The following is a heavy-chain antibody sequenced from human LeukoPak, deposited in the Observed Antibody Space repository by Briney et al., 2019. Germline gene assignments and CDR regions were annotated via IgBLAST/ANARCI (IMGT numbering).Heavy chain of an antibody. J-gene: IGHJ4*02. CDR3: ERDSSGVFDY. V-gene: IGHV4-59*01. D-gene: IGHD3-22*01. CDR1: GGSISSYY. CDR2: IYYSGST. Sequence: SETLTLTCTVSGGSISSYYWSWIRQPPGKGLEWTWYIYYSGSTNYNSSLKSRVTISVDTSKNQFSLKLSSVTAADTAVYYCERDSSGVFDYWGQGTLVTVST.